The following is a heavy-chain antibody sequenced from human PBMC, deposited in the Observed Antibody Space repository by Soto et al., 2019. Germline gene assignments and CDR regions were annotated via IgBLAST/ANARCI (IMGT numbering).Heavy chain of an antibody. V-gene: IGHV1-3*01. J-gene: IGHJ6*03. Sequence: ASVKVSCKASGYTFTNYAVQWVRQAPGQRLEWMGWINAGNGNTRFSQNLQGRVTITRDTSARTVYMELSSLRSEDTAVYYCARGHLAVVPVASWFYYMDVWGKGTTVTVSS. CDR3: ARGHLAVVPVASWFYYMDV. CDR2: INAGNGNT. D-gene: IGHD2-2*01. CDR1: GYTFTNYA.